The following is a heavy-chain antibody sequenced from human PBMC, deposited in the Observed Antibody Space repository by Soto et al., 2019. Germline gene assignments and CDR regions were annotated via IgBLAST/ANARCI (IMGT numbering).Heavy chain of an antibody. CDR1: GFTFNSHA. J-gene: IGHJ1*01. CDR2: VSSDGRSK. CDR3: EKLRGVALEDFDH. V-gene: IGHV3-30*18. Sequence: GGSLRLSCAASGFTFNSHALHWVRQAPGKGLEWVATVSSDGRSKFYPDSVKGRFTGSRDNSKNTLYLQINRLRGEDTAVYYREKLRGVALEDFDHWGQGTLVTVSS. D-gene: IGHD1-1*01.